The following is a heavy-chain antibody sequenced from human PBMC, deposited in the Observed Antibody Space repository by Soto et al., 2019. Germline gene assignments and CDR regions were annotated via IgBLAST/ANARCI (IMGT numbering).Heavy chain of an antibody. CDR2: TFYRSLWFY. J-gene: IGHJ4*03. D-gene: IGHD1-20*01. CDR1: GDSVSTEIDA. V-gene: IGHV6-1*01. CDR3: ARGPYNASDF. Sequence: QTLSLTCAISGDSVSTEIDAWNWLRQSPSRGLEWLGRTFYRSLWFYEYATSMRGRIIIKPDTSKNQFSLQMDSVTPEDTAVYYCARGPYNASDFWDQGTLVTVSS.